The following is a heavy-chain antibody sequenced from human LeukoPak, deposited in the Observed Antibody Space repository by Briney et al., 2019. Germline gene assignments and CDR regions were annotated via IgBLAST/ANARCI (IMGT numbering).Heavy chain of an antibody. Sequence: GGSLRLSCVASGFTINTYDINWDRQAPGRGLEWVSHISSSGSTTYYADPVKGRFTVSRDNAKSSLYLQMNSLRAEDTAVYYCARSATGRGMDVWGKGTTVTVSS. CDR3: ARSATGRGMDV. CDR1: GFTINTYD. D-gene: IGHD7-27*01. J-gene: IGHJ6*04. V-gene: IGHV3-48*03. CDR2: ISSSGSTT.